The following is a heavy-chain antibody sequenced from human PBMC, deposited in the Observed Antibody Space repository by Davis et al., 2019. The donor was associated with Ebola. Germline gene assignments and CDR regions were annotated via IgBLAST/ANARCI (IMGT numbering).Heavy chain of an antibody. CDR3: ARGRVPKYPMDV. CDR2: ISAYNGNT. Sequence: ASVKVSCKASGYTFTSYGISWVRQAPGQGLEWMGWISAYNGNTNYAQKLQGRVTMTDDTSTSTVYMELSSLRSEDTAVYYCARGRVPKYPMDVWGQGTTVTVSS. J-gene: IGHJ6*02. D-gene: IGHD2-2*01. CDR1: GYTFTSYG. V-gene: IGHV1-18*04.